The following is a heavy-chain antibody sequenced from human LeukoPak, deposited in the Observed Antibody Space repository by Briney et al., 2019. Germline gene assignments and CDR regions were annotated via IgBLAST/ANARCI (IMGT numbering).Heavy chain of an antibody. CDR2: INWNGGST. V-gene: IGHV3-20*04. D-gene: IGHD2/OR15-2a*01. CDR1: GCTFDDYG. CDR3: ARGRIIRGYFDY. Sequence: PGGSLRLSCAASGCTFDDYGMSWVRQPPGKGREWVSCINWNGGSTGYADSVKGRFTISRDNANTSLYLQMNSLRAEDTALYYCARGRIIRGYFDYWGQAPLVTVSS. J-gene: IGHJ4*02.